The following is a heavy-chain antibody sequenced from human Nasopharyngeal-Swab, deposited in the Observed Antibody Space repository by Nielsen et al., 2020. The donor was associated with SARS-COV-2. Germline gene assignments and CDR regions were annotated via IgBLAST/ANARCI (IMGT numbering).Heavy chain of an antibody. J-gene: IGHJ3*02. CDR1: GFTLSSYA. CDR2: ISGSGGST. CDR3: AKDATRMIVGVITVLAFDI. Sequence: GGSLRLSCAASGFTLSSYAMSWVRQAPGKGLEWVSAISGSGGSTYYADSVKGRFTISRDNSKNTLYLQMNSLRAEDTAVYYCAKDATRMIVGVITVLAFDIWGQGTMVTVSS. D-gene: IGHD3-22*01. V-gene: IGHV3-23*01.